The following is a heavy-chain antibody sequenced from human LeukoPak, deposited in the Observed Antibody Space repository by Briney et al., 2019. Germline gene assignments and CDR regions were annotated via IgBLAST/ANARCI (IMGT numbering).Heavy chain of an antibody. J-gene: IGHJ4*02. Sequence: SETLSLTCAVYGGSFSGYYWSWIRQPPGKGLEWIGEINHSGSTNYNPSLKSRVTISVDTSKNQFSLKLSSVTAADTDVYYCARAITGTTIWGQGTLVTVSS. V-gene: IGHV4-34*01. CDR3: ARAITGTTI. CDR1: GGSFSGYY. CDR2: INHSGST. D-gene: IGHD1-7*01.